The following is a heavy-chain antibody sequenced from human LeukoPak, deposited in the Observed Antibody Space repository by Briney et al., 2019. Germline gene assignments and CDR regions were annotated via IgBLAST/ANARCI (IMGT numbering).Heavy chain of an antibody. CDR1: GGSISSSGYY. CDR3: ARGDGSLLY. CDR2: IYHSGST. Sequence: MASETLSLTCTVSGGSISSSGYYWSWIRQPPGKGLEWIGYIYHSGSTYYNPSLKSRVTISVDTSKNQFSLKLSSVTAADTAVYYRARGDGSLLYWGQGTLVTVSS. V-gene: IGHV4-30-2*01. D-gene: IGHD3-10*01. J-gene: IGHJ4*02.